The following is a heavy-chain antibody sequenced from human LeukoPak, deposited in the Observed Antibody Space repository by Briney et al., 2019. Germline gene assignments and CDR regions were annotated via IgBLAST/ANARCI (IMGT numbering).Heavy chain of an antibody. CDR1: GFTFSSYW. CDR2: INSDGSST. D-gene: IGHD2-2*01. V-gene: IGHV3-74*01. J-gene: IGHJ5*02. Sequence: GGSLRLSCAASGFTFSSYWMHWVRQAPGKGLVWVSRINSDGSSTSYADSVRGRFTISRDNSKNTLYLQMNSLRAEDTAVYYCVLRMYCSSTSCRGDPWGQGTLVTVSS. CDR3: VLRMYCSSTSCRGDP.